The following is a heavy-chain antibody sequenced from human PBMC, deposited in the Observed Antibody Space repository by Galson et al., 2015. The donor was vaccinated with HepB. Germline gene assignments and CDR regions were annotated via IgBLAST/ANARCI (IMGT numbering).Heavy chain of an antibody. V-gene: IGHV1-18*04. D-gene: IGHD2-15*01. CDR3: ARVRGSGGRNYYYGMDV. CDR1: GYTFTSYG. CDR2: ISAYNGNT. Sequence: SVKVSCKASGYTFTSYGISWVRQAPGQGLEWMGWISAYNGNTNYAQKLQGRVTMTTDTSTSTAYMELRSLRSDDTAVYYCARVRGSGGRNYYYGMDVWGQGTTVTVSS. J-gene: IGHJ6*02.